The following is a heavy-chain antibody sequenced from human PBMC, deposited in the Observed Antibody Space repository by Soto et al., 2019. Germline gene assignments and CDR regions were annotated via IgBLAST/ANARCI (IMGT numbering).Heavy chain of an antibody. V-gene: IGHV4-34*01. CDR2: INHSGST. J-gene: IGHJ4*02. CDR3: AGLRFHTYYY. D-gene: IGHD5-12*01. Sequence: SETLSLTCAVYGGSFSGYYWSWIRQPPGKGLEWIGEINHSGSTNYNPSLKSRVTISVDTSKNQFSLKLSSVTAADTAVYYCAGLRFHTYYYWGQGTLVTVSS. CDR1: GGSFSGYY.